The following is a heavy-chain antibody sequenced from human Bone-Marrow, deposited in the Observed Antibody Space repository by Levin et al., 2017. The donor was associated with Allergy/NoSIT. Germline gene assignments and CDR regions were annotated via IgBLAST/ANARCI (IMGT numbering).Heavy chain of an antibody. CDR3: ARAVAGTYFDF. D-gene: IGHD6-19*01. J-gene: IGHJ4*02. CDR1: GFSISDYD. V-gene: IGHV3-13*01. CDR2: IGIADDT. Sequence: SCAVSGFSISDYDMHWVRRGTGKGLEWVSVIGIADDTYYEGSVKGRFTISRDDGKNSLYLQMNSLRAGDTAMYFCARAVAGTYFDFWGQGTLVTVSS.